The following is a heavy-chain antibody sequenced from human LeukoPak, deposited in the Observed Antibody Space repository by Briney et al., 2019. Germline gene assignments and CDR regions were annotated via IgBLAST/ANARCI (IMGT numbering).Heavy chain of an antibody. J-gene: IGHJ6*03. V-gene: IGHV4-34*01. Sequence: SSETLSLTCAVYGGSFSGYYWSWIRQPPGKGLEWIGEINHSGSTNYNPSLKSRVTISVDTSKNQFSLKLSSVTAADTAVYYCARLQSVGSYGYLAYYYYYYMDVWGKGTTVTVSS. CDR3: ARLQSVGSYGYLAYYYYYYMDV. CDR1: GGSFSGYY. D-gene: IGHD5-18*01. CDR2: INHSGST.